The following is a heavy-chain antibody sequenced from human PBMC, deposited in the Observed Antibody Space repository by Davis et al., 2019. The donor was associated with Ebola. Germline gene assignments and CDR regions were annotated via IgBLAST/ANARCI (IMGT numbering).Heavy chain of an antibody. Sequence: ASVKVSCKASGYTFTGYYMHWVRQAPGQGLEWMGWINPNSGGTNYAQKFQCWVTMTRDTSISTAYMELSRLRSDDTAVYYCARELSLLAYCGGDCSYGMDVWGQGTTVTVSS. D-gene: IGHD2-21*02. CDR3: ARELSLLAYCGGDCSYGMDV. CDR2: INPNSGGT. J-gene: IGHJ6*02. CDR1: GYTFTGYY. V-gene: IGHV1-2*04.